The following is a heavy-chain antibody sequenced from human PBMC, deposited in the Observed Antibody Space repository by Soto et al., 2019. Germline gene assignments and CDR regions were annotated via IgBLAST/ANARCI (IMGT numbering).Heavy chain of an antibody. Sequence: PGGSLRLSCAPSGFTFSIYTMSWVRQAPGKGLEWVSGISGSGGSTYYADSVKGRFTISRDNFLDTLYLQMKSLRAEDTAVYFCAKSGSGWPDYWGQGT. V-gene: IGHV3-23*01. CDR2: ISGSGGST. CDR1: GFTFSIYT. D-gene: IGHD6-19*01. CDR3: AKSGSGWPDY. J-gene: IGHJ4*02.